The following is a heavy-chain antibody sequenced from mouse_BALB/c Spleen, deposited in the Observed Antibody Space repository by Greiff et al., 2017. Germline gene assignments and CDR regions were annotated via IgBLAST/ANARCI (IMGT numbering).Heavy chain of an antibody. CDR2: ISSGGSYT. J-gene: IGHJ1*01. V-gene: IGHV5-9-3*01. CDR1: GFTFSSYA. CDR3: ARQGDDGYYGV. Sequence: EVQLVESGGGLVKPGGSLKLSCAASGFTFSSYAMSWVRQTPEKRLEWVATISSGGSYTYYPDSVKGRFTISRDNAKNTLYLQMSSLRSEDTAMYYCARQGDDGYYGVWGAGTTVTVSS. D-gene: IGHD2-3*01.